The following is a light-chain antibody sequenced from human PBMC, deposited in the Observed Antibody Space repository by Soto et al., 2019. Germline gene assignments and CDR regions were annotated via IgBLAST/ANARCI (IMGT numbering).Light chain of an antibody. CDR1: QSVSSN. V-gene: IGKV3-15*01. Sequence: EIVMTQSPATLSVSPGERATLSCRASQSVSSNLAWYQQKPGQAPRLLIYGASTRATGIPARFIGSGSGTEFTLTIGSLQSEDFAVYYCQQYNNWLPLTFGGGTTVEIK. J-gene: IGKJ4*01. CDR3: QQYNNWLPLT. CDR2: GAS.